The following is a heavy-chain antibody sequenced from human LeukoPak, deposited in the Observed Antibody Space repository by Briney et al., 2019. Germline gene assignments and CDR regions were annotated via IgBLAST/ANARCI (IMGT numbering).Heavy chain of an antibody. CDR1: GFTFSSYA. V-gene: IGHV3-21*01. CDR2: ISSSSSYI. Sequence: GGSLRLSCAASGFTFSSYAMNWVRQAPGKGLEWVSSISSSSSYIYYADSVKGRFTISRDNAKNSLYLQMNSLRAEDTAVYYCARGSRDDYSNPPFDHWGQGTLVTVSS. CDR3: ARGSRDDYSNPPFDH. D-gene: IGHD4-11*01. J-gene: IGHJ4*02.